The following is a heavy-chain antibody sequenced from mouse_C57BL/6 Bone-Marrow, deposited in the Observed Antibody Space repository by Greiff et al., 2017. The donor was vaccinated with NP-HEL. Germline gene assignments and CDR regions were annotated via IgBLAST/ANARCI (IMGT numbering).Heavy chain of an antibody. CDR1: GYTFTDHA. CDR2: IYPRDGST. CDR3: ARWRYDGYMYYFDY. V-gene: IGHV1-78*01. Sequence: VQLQQSDAELVKPGASVKISCKVSGYTFTDHAIHWMKQRPEQGLEWIGYIYPRDGSTKYNEKFKGKATLTADKSSSTAYMQLSSLTSEDSAVYSGARWRYDGYMYYFDYGDQGTTLTVSA. J-gene: IGHJ2*01. D-gene: IGHD2-3*01.